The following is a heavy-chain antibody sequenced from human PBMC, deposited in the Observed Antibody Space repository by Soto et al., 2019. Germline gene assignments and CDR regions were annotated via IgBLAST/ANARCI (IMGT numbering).Heavy chain of an antibody. CDR1: GYTFTSYG. Sequence: QVQLVQSGAEVKKPGASVKVSCKPSGYTFTSYGITWVRQAPGQGLEWMGWISAYNGNTNYAQKSQGRDTMTTDTSASTAYMELRSLGSDDTAVYYCASGWFGEFVYQFDYWGQGTLVTVSS. J-gene: IGHJ4*02. CDR3: ASGWFGEFVYQFDY. D-gene: IGHD3-10*01. CDR2: ISAYNGNT. V-gene: IGHV1-18*01.